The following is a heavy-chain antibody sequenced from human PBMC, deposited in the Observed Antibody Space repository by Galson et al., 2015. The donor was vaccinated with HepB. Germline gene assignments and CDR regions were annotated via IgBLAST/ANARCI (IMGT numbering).Heavy chain of an antibody. D-gene: IGHD4/OR15-4a*01. Sequence: SCKASGYTFTTNGINWVRQAPEQGLEWMGWISANSGNTKYAQNFQERVTLTRDTSTSTVYLELRNLRSDDTAAYYCARDRDYRFDYWGQGTLVTVSS. J-gene: IGHJ4*02. CDR2: ISANSGNT. V-gene: IGHV1-18*04. CDR3: ARDRDYRFDY. CDR1: GYTFTTNG.